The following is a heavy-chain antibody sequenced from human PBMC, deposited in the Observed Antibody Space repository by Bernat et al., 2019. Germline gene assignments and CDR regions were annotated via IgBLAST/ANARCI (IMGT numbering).Heavy chain of an antibody. CDR2: INTNTGNP. J-gene: IGHJ4*02. V-gene: IGHV7-4-1*02. CDR1: GYTFTSYA. D-gene: IGHD2-15*01. CDR3: ARDTSAVVVAATRLDY. Sequence: QVQLVQSGSELKKPGASVKVSCKASGYTFTSYAMNWVRQAPGQGLEWMGWINTNTGNPTYAQGFTGRLVFSLYTSGSTAYLQISRLTAEDTAVYYCARDTSAVVVAATRLDYWGQGTLVTVSS.